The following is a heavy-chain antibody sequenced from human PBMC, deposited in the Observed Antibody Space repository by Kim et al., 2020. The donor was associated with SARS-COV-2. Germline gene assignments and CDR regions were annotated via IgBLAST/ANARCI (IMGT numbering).Heavy chain of an antibody. CDR2: IKSKTDGGTT. CDR1: GFTFSNAW. CDR3: TRRDSSGYYRGGVPHRQDY. J-gene: IGHJ4*02. V-gene: IGHV3-15*01. D-gene: IGHD3-22*01. Sequence: GGSLRLSCAASGFTFSNAWMSWVRQAPGKGLEWVGRIKSKTDGGTTDYAAPVKGRFTISRDDSKNTLYLQMNSLKTEDTAVYYCTRRDSSGYYRGGVPHRQDYWGQGTLVTVSS.